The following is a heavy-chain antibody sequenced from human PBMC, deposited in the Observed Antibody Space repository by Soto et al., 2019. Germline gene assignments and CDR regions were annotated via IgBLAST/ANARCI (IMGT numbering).Heavy chain of an antibody. Sequence: GASVKVSCKASGYTFTTYGMSWVRQAPGQGLDWMGWISTYNGNTKYAERLQGRVTMTTDTTTSTAYMELRSLRSDDTAVYYCARGQTDYYDNSGDYFLDYWGQGTLVTVSS. CDR2: ISTYNGNT. V-gene: IGHV1-18*01. J-gene: IGHJ4*02. D-gene: IGHD3-22*01. CDR3: ARGQTDYYDNSGDYFLDY. CDR1: GYTFTTYG.